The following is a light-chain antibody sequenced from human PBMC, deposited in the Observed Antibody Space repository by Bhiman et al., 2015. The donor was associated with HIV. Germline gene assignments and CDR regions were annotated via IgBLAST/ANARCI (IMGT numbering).Light chain of an antibody. J-gene: IGLJ2*01. CDR1: NIGSKS. V-gene: IGLV3-21*04. CDR3: QVWDTTSDHLEV. Sequence: SYELTQPPSVSVAPGKTASITCGGNNIGSKSVHWYQQKPGQAPVVVIYYDKDRPSGIPERFSGSNSGNTATLTISRVEAGDEADYYCQVWDTTSDHLEVFGRGTKLTVL. CDR2: YDK.